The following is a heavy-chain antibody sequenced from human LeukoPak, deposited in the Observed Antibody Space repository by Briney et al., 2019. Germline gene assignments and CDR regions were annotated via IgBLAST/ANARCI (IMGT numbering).Heavy chain of an antibody. Sequence: GGSLRLSCAPPGFTFSSDRMSGGRQGPREGVGWVANIKQDGSEKYYVDSVKGRFTISRDNAKNSLYLQMNSLRAEDTAVYYCAREGELDYYDSSAFDIWGQGTMVTVSS. CDR1: GFTFSSDR. V-gene: IGHV3-7*01. CDR2: IKQDGSEK. J-gene: IGHJ3*02. CDR3: AREGELDYYDSSAFDI. D-gene: IGHD3-22*01.